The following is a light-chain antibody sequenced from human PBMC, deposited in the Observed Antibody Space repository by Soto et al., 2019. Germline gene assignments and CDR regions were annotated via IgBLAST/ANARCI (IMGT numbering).Light chain of an antibody. CDR3: SSYTNKDTLL. Sequence: QSALTQPASVSGSPGQSITISCNGTSSDVGGYDHVSWYQQHPGKAPKLIIYDVTVRPSGISRRFSGSKSDNTASLAVSGLQPEDEADYYCSSYTNKDTLLFGGGTKVTVL. CDR2: DVT. J-gene: IGLJ3*02. V-gene: IGLV2-14*03. CDR1: SSDVGGYDH.